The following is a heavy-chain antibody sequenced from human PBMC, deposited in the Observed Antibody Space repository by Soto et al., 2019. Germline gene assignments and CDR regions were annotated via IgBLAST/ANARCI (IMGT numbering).Heavy chain of an antibody. V-gene: IGHV3-74*01. CDR3: AREFCSGGNCYTYYFDP. D-gene: IGHD2-15*01. CDR2: INTDGSNT. J-gene: IGHJ5*02. CDR1: GLTFNRYW. Sequence: PGGSLRLSCAASGLTFNRYWMHWVRHAPGKGLVWVSHINTDGSNTNYADSVKGRFTISRDNAKSTLFLQMNSLRDEDTAVYYCAREFCSGGNCYTYYFDPWGQGLPATASS.